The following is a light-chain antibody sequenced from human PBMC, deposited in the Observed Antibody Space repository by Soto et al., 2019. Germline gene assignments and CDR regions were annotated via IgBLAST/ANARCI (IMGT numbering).Light chain of an antibody. CDR2: LEGSGSY. V-gene: IGLV4-60*03. J-gene: IGLJ2*01. CDR3: ETWDSNTHV. Sequence: HPVLTQSSSASASLGSSVKLTCTLSSGHSSYIIAWHQQQPGKAPRYLMKLEGSGSYNKGSGVPDRFSGSSSGADRYLTISNLQSEDEADYYCETWDSNTHVFGGGTKLTVL. CDR1: SGHSSYI.